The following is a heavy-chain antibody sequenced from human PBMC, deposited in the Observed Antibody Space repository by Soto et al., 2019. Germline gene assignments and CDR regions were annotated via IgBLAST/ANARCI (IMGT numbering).Heavy chain of an antibody. V-gene: IGHV3-30*18. D-gene: IGHD6-6*01. CDR1: RFTFSSYG. CDR3: AKLAKYSSPPALDY. CDR2: ISYDGSNK. J-gene: IGHJ4*02. Sequence: SLRLSCAASRFTFSSYGMHWVRQAPGKGLEWVAVISYDGSNKYYADSVKGRFTISRDNSKNTLYLQMNSLRAEDTAVYYCAKLAKYSSPPALDYWGQGTLVTVSS.